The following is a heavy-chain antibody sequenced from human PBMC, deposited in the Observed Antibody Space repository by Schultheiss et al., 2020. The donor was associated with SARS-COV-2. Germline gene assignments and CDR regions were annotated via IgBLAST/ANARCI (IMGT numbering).Heavy chain of an antibody. Sequence: SVKVSCKASGGTFSSYAISWVRQAPGQGLEWMGGIIPIFGTANYAQKFQGRVTITADESTSTAYMELSSLRSEDTAVYYCAREGMAAVAGTFHYYYGMDVWGQGTTVTVSS. D-gene: IGHD6-19*01. J-gene: IGHJ6*02. CDR2: IIPIFGTA. CDR3: AREGMAAVAGTFHYYYGMDV. CDR1: GGTFSSYA. V-gene: IGHV1-69*13.